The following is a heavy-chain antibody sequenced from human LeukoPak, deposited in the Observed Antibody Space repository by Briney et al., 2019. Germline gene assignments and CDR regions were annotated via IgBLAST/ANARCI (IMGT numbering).Heavy chain of an antibody. CDR1: GFTFDDYG. V-gene: IGHV3-20*04. CDR2: INWNGGST. CDR3: ARDPTVLNYDFWSGYYDDAFDI. Sequence: GGSLRLSCAASGFTFDDYGMSWVRQAPGKGLEWVSGINWNGGSTGYADSVKGRFTISRDNAKNSLYLQMNSLRAEDTALYYRARDPTVLNYDFWSGYYDDAFDIWGQGTMVTVSS. J-gene: IGHJ3*02. D-gene: IGHD3-3*01.